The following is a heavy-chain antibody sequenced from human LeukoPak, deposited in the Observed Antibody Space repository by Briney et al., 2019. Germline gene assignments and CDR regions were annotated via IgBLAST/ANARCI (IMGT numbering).Heavy chain of an antibody. D-gene: IGHD5-12*01. J-gene: IGHJ3*02. Sequence: GASVEVSCKASGYTFTSYDINWVRQATGQGLEWMGWMNPNSGNTGYAQKFQGRVTITRNTSISTAYMELSSLRSEDTAVYYCASSTNPWQDDAFDIWGQGTMVTVSS. V-gene: IGHV1-8*03. CDR3: ASSTNPWQDDAFDI. CDR1: GYTFTSYD. CDR2: MNPNSGNT.